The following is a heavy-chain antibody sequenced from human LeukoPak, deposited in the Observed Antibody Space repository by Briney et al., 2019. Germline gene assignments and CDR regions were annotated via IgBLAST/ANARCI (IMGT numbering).Heavy chain of an antibody. J-gene: IGHJ5*02. CDR2: IIPIFGTA. V-gene: IGHV1-69*01. D-gene: IGHD2-15*01. Sequence: SVKVSCKASGGTYSSYAISWVRQAPGQGLEWMGGIIPIFGTANYAQKFQGRVTITADESTSTAYMELSSLRSEDTAVYYCAVGYCSGGSCPTSWFDPWGQGTLVTVSS. CDR3: AVGYCSGGSCPTSWFDP. CDR1: GGTYSSYA.